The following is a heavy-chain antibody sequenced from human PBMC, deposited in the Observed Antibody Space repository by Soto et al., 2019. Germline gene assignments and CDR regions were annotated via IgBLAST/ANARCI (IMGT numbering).Heavy chain of an antibody. CDR2: IYYSGST. CDR1: GGSFSGYY. J-gene: IGHJ4*02. Sequence: PSETLSLTCAVYGGSFSGYYWSWIRQPPGKGLEWIGYIYYSGSTNYNPSLKSRVTISVDTSKNQFPLKLSSVTAADTAVYYCAIDGYNSLFDYWGQGTLVTVSS. D-gene: IGHD5-12*01. CDR3: AIDGYNSLFDY. V-gene: IGHV4-59*01.